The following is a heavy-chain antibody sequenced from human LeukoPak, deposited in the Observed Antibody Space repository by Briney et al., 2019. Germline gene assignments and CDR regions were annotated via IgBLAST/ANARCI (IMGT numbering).Heavy chain of an antibody. V-gene: IGHV3-21*01. D-gene: IGHD3-16*01. J-gene: IGHJ4*02. Sequence: GSLRLSCTASGFTFNTYTMNWVRQAPGKGLEWVSSISSSSSYIYYADSVKGRFTISRDNAKNSLYPQMNSLRAEDTAVYYCARDPAFYDYVWGSANFDYWGQGTLVTVSS. CDR1: GFTFNTYT. CDR3: ARDPAFYDYVWGSANFDY. CDR2: ISSSSSYI.